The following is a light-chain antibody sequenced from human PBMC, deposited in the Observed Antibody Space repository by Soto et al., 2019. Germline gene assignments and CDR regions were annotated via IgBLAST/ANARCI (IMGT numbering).Light chain of an antibody. Sequence: DIQMTQSPSSLSASVGDRVTNTCRASQGIRNDLLGWYQQKPGKAPKCLIYVVSSLQSGVPSRFSGSGSGTEFTLTISSLQPEDFATYYCLQHDTYPLTFGQGTKVEIK. J-gene: IGKJ1*01. V-gene: IGKV1-17*01. CDR1: QGIRND. CDR2: VVS. CDR3: LQHDTYPLT.